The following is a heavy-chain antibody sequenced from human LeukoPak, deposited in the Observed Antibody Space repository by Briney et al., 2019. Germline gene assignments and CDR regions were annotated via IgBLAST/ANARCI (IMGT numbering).Heavy chain of an antibody. Sequence: GGSLRLSCAASGFTFSDYWMSWVRQAPGKGLGWVAIMKEDGSEKYNVDSVKGRFTISRDNAKNSLFLQMNSLRAEDTAVYYCASGSGWVFDYWGQGTLVTVSS. CDR2: MKEDGSEK. CDR1: GFTFSDYW. CDR3: ASGSGWVFDY. V-gene: IGHV3-7*01. D-gene: IGHD6-19*01. J-gene: IGHJ4*02.